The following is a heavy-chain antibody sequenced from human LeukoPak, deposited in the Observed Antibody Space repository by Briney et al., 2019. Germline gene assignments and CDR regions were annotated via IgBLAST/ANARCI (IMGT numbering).Heavy chain of an antibody. Sequence: GRSLRLSCAASGFTFSSYGMHWVRQAPGKGLEWVAVISYDGSNKYYADSVKGRFTISRDNSKNTLYLQMNSLRAEDTAVYHCAKDTDRITIFGVVIDYGMDVWGQGTTVTVSS. V-gene: IGHV3-30*18. CDR1: GFTFSSYG. CDR2: ISYDGSNK. J-gene: IGHJ6*02. D-gene: IGHD3-3*01. CDR3: AKDTDRITIFGVVIDYGMDV.